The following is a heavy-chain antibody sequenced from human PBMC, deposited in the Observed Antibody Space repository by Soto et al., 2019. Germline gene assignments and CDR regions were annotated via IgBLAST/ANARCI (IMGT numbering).Heavy chain of an antibody. CDR2: IRDKANNYAT. V-gene: IGHV3-73*01. Sequence: GGSLRLSCAASGFSFSGAAMHWVRQASGKGLEWVGRIRDKANNYATAYAASVKGRFTISRDDSKNTAYLQMNSLKTEDTAVDYCTRYGVTLFDYWGQGTLVTVSS. CDR3: TRYGVTLFDY. CDR1: GFSFSGAA. J-gene: IGHJ4*02. D-gene: IGHD3-10*01.